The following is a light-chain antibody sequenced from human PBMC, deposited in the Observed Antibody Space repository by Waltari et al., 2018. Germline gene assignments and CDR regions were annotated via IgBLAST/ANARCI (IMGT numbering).Light chain of an antibody. V-gene: IGLV2-23*01. CDR1: SSDIGGYDM. Sequence: QSALTQPAAVSGSPGQSVTITCTGASSDIGGYDMVSWSQQQPGNAPTLVISDGSKRPSGVSDRFSGSKSGDPASLTISGLQFEDEADYYCGSYAGNYVWVFGGGTRLTVL. J-gene: IGLJ3*02. CDR3: GSYAGNYVWV. CDR2: DGS.